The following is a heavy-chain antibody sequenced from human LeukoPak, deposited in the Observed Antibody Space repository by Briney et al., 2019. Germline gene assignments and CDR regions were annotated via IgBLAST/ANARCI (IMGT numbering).Heavy chain of an antibody. CDR3: ASKWYCGGDCYYQIDF. D-gene: IGHD2-21*02. V-gene: IGHV3-30*09. J-gene: IGHJ4*02. CDR2: ISSDENNK. Sequence: GGSLRLSCAASGFALRSYTVTWVRQAPGKGLEWVALISSDENNKYYADSVKGRFAISRDNSKNTLYLQMNSLRAEDTALYYCASKWYCGGDCYYQIDFWGQGTLVTVSS. CDR1: GFALRSYT.